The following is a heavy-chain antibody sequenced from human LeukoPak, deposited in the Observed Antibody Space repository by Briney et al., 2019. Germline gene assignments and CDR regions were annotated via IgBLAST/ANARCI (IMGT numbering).Heavy chain of an antibody. D-gene: IGHD3-10*01. V-gene: IGHV1-18*01. Sequence: GASVNVSCKASGYTFTSYGFSWVRQAPGQGLEWMGWISAYNGNTNYAQRFQGRVTMTTDTSTTTAYMELRSLRSDDTAVYYCARAVHYYGSGSYRYWGQGTLVTVSS. J-gene: IGHJ4*02. CDR2: ISAYNGNT. CDR1: GYTFTSYG. CDR3: ARAVHYYGSGSYRY.